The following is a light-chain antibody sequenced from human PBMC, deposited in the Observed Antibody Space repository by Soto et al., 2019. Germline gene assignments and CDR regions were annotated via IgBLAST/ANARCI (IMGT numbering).Light chain of an antibody. CDR1: QSVSSN. CDR2: GAS. CDR3: QQYNNWPPT. J-gene: IGKJ5*01. Sequence: EIVMTQSPATLSVSPGERATLSCRASQSVSSNLAWYQQKPGQAPRLLIYGASTRATGIPARFSGSRSGTEFTLTISSLQSEDFAVYYCQQYNNWPPTFGQGTRLEI. V-gene: IGKV3-15*01.